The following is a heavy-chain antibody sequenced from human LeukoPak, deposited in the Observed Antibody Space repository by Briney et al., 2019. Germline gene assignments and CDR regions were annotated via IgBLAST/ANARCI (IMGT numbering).Heavy chain of an antibody. CDR2: ISGNGGST. V-gene: IGHV3-64*01. J-gene: IGHJ4*02. Sequence: GGSLRLSCVASGFTFSTYAMHWVRQAPGKGLEYVSGISGNGGSTYYAKSVRGRFTISRDDSKSTLFLQMGSLRTEDMAVYYCTRDPLGYSSSWYYFDFWGQGTLVTVSS. CDR3: TRDPLGYSSSWYYFDF. CDR1: GFTFSTYA. D-gene: IGHD6-13*01.